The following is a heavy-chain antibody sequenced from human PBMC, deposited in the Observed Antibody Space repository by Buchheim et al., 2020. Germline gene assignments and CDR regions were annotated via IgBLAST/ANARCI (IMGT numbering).Heavy chain of an antibody. CDR2: IYYSGST. CDR1: GGSISSYY. CDR3: ARRIAARTSWFDP. Sequence: QVQLQESGPGLVKPSETLSLTCTVSGGSISSYYWSWIRQPPGKGLEWIGYIYYSGSTNYNPSLQSRVTISVDTSKNQFSLKLSSVTAADTAVYYCARRIAARTSWFDPWGQGTL. V-gene: IGHV4-59*01. D-gene: IGHD6-6*01. J-gene: IGHJ5*02.